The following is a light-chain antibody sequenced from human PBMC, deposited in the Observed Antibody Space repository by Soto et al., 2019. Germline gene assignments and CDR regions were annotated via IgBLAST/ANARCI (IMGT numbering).Light chain of an antibody. CDR1: QRIPNNF. J-gene: IGKJ2*01. Sequence: EIVLTQSPVTLPLSPGERATLSCRASQRIPNNFLAWFQQKPGLPPRLLISGASTRASGIPDRFSGSGSGTDFALTISRLEPEDFAVYYCQQYGRSPFTFGQGTKLQIK. CDR3: QQYGRSPFT. V-gene: IGKV3-20*01. CDR2: GAS.